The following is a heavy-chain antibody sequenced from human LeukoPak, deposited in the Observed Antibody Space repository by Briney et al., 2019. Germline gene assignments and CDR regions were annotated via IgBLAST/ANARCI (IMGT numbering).Heavy chain of an antibody. CDR3: ARDRGGLDP. J-gene: IGHJ5*02. D-gene: IGHD4-23*01. V-gene: IGHV1-69*13. CDR1: GGTFGSYV. Sequence: AASVKVSCRTPGGTFGSYVISWVRQAPGQGLDWMGGILPIFGTADYAQKFQGRVTITADESTNTAYMELKSLTSEDTAVYYCARDRGGLDPWGQGTLVTVSS. CDR2: ILPIFGTA.